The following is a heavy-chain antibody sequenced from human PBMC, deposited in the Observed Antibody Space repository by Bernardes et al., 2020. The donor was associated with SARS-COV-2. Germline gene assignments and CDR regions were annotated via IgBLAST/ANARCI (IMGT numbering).Heavy chain of an antibody. Sequence: GGSLRLSCAASGFTVSSNYMSWVRQAPGKGLEWVSVIYSGGSTYYADSVQGRFTISRDNSKNTLYLQMNSLRAEDTAVYYCAREGCSSTSCYQWSRYYYYGMDVWGQGTTVTVSS. CDR1: GFTVSSNY. V-gene: IGHV3-66*01. D-gene: IGHD2-2*01. J-gene: IGHJ6*02. CDR3: AREGCSSTSCYQWSRYYYYGMDV. CDR2: IYSGGST.